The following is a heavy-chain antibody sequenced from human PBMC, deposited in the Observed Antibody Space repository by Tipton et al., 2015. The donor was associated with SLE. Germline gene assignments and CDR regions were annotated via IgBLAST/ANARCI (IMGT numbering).Heavy chain of an antibody. CDR2: IYYSGST. V-gene: IGHV4-39*01. CDR3: ARHPSSFDYYYYYYMDV. J-gene: IGHJ6*03. Sequence: TLSLTCTVSGDSMSRSGYYWVWIRQPPGKGLEWIGSIYYSGSTYYNPSLKSRVTISVDTSKNQFSLKLSSVTAADTAVYYCARHPSSFDYYYYYYMDVWGKGTTVTVSS. CDR1: GDSMSRSGYY.